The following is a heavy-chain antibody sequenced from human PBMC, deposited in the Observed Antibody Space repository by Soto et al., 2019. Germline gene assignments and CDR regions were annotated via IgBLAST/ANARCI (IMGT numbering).Heavy chain of an antibody. J-gene: IGHJ4*02. CDR2: IYWDDDK. D-gene: IGHD4-17*01. Sequence: QITLKESGPTLVKPTQTLTLTCTFSGFSLSTTGVGVGWIRQPPGTGLEWLALIYWDDDKRYSPSLKSRLTIPKDTSKNQVVHTMTNMDPVETATYCCAHSPAEYGDYACYFDYWGEGTLVTVSS. V-gene: IGHV2-5*02. CDR1: GFSLSTTGVG. CDR3: AHSPAEYGDYACYFDY.